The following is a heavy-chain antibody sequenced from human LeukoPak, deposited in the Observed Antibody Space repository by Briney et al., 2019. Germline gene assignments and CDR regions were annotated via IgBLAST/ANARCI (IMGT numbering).Heavy chain of an antibody. CDR1: GFTFSSYG. D-gene: IGHD3-22*01. CDR2: ISYDGSNK. J-gene: IGHJ4*02. CDR3: AKGTHYYDSSGYFDY. V-gene: IGHV3-30*18. Sequence: GRSPRLSCAASGFTFSSYGMHWVRQAPGKGLEWVAVISYDGSNKYYADSVKGRFTISRDNSKNTLYLQMNSLRAEDTAVYYCAKGTHYYDSSGYFDYWGQGTLVTVSS.